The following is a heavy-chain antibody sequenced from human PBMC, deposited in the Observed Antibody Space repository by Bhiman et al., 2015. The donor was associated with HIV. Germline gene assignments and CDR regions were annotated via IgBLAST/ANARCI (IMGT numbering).Heavy chain of an antibody. J-gene: IGHJ5*02. D-gene: IGHD6-19*01. CDR1: GFTFSDHH. CDR3: ARDGSGWYTYGWWFDP. Sequence: QVQLVESGGGLVKPGGSLRLSCAASGFTFSDHHMSWIRQAPGKGLEWVSYISSRGRNIYYADSVKGRFTISRDNAKNSVYLQMNSLRAEDTAVYYCARDGSGWYTYGWWFDPRADGSPGRPSPQ. CDR2: ISSRGRNI. V-gene: IGHV3-11*04.